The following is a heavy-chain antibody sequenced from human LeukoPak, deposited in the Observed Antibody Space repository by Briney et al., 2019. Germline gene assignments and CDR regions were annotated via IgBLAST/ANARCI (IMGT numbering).Heavy chain of an antibody. V-gene: IGHV4-34*01. CDR3: ARGKRTTGTTYLGMDV. J-gene: IGHJ6*03. CDR1: GGSFSGYY. Sequence: SETLSLTCAVYGGSFSGYYWSWIRQPPGKGLEWMGEINHSGSTNYNPSLKSRVTISVDTSKNQFSLKLSSVTAADTAVYYCARGKRTTGTTYLGMDVWGKGTTVTVSS. CDR2: INHSGST. D-gene: IGHD1-7*01.